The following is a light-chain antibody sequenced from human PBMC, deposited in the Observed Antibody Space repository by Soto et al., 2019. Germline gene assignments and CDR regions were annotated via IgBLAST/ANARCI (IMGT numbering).Light chain of an antibody. V-gene: IGKV3-11*01. CDR1: QGISSY. J-gene: IGKJ1*01. Sequence: EVVLTQSPATLSLSPGESATLSCRASQGISSYLAWYQQKPGQAPRLLIYDASNRATGIPARFSGSGSGTDFALTISNLEPEEFAVYYCHQRSSWPLTFGQGTKVEIK. CDR2: DAS. CDR3: HQRSSWPLT.